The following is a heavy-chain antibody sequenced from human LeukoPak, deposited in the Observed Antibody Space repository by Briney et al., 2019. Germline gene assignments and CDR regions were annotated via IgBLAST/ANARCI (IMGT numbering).Heavy chain of an antibody. J-gene: IGHJ4*02. Sequence: PSETLSLTCTVSGGSISDSNYCWDWIRQPPGKGLECIGSIYYTGSTYYNPSLKRRVTISVDTSKNQFSLKLSSVTAADTAVYYCARRDQYVSSDYWGQGTLVTVSS. D-gene: IGHD3-16*01. V-gene: IGHV4-39*01. CDR2: IYYTGST. CDR3: ARRDQYVSSDY. CDR1: GGSISDSNYC.